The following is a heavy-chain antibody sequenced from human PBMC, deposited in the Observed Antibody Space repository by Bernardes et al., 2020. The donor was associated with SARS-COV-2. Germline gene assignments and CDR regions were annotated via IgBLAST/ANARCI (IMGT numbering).Heavy chain of an antibody. D-gene: IGHD3-16*02. V-gene: IGHV3-48*01. CDR1: GFTFSSYS. J-gene: IGHJ4*02. Sequence: GGSLRLSCAASGFTFSSYSMNWVRQAPGKGLEWVSYISSSSSTIYYADSVKGRFTISRDNAKNSLYLQMNSLRAEDTAVYYCARDYVWGSYRQFDYWGQGTLVTVSS. CDR3: ARDYVWGSYRQFDY. CDR2: ISSSSSTI.